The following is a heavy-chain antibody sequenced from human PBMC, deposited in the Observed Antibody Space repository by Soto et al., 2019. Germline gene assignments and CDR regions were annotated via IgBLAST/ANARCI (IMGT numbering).Heavy chain of an antibody. V-gene: IGHV1-69*13. D-gene: IGHD5-12*01. CDR3: GRGDRRGYESRHFDL. CDR1: GGTFNDYA. J-gene: IGHJ4*02. CDR2: IIPILNTR. Sequence: GASVKVSCKASGGTFNDYAMYWVRQAPGQGLEWMGGIIPILNTRNYAQNFQGKVTISADEFTSTVYMELSSLRSDDTAVYYCGRGDRRGYESRHFDLWGQGNPVTGS.